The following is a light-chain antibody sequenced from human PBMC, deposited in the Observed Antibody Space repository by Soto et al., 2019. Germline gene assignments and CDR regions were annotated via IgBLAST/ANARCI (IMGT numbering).Light chain of an antibody. Sequence: DIQMTQSPSSLSASVGDRATITCQASQDVRTYLNWYPQKPGQAPKLLIYDASNLETGVPSRFSGGGSGTDFTFTISSLQAEEIGTYFCQQYDNRLTFGGGTKVDIK. CDR1: QDVRTY. V-gene: IGKV1-33*01. J-gene: IGKJ4*01. CDR3: QQYDNRLT. CDR2: DAS.